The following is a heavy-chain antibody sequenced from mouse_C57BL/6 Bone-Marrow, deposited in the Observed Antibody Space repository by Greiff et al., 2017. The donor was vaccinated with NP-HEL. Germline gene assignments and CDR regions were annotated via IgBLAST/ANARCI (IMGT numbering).Heavy chain of an antibody. V-gene: IGHV3-8*01. CDR2: ISYSGGT. Sequence: VQLKQSGPGLAKPSQTLSLTCSVTGYSITSAYWNWIRQFPGHKLEYIGYISYSGGTYYYPSLFSRISITPDTSKNQYYLQLNSVTTDDTATYYGARVGLRPYAMDYWGQGTSVTVSS. CDR3: ARVGLRPYAMDY. D-gene: IGHD3-2*02. J-gene: IGHJ4*01. CDR1: GYSITSAY.